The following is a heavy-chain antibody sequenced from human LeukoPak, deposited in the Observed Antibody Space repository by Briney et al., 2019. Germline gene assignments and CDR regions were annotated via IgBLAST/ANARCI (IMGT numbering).Heavy chain of an antibody. CDR2: INHSGST. CDR3: ARAHYYDSSGYRIPDY. CDR1: GGSFSGYY. D-gene: IGHD3-22*01. Sequence: SETLSLTCAVYGGSFSGYYWSWIRQPPGKGLEWIGEINHSGSTNYNPSLKSRVTMSVDTSKNQFSLKLSSVTAADTAVYYCARAHYYDSSGYRIPDYWGQGTLVTVSS. J-gene: IGHJ4*02. V-gene: IGHV4-34*01.